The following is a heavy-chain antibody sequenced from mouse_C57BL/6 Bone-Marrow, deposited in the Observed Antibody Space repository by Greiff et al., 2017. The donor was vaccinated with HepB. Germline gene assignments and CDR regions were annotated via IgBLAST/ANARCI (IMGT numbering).Heavy chain of an antibody. J-gene: IGHJ2*01. CDR1: GFNIKDDY. D-gene: IGHD2-1*01. V-gene: IGHV14-4*01. Sequence: EVQLQESGAELVRPGASVKLSCTASGFNIKDDYMHWVKQRPEQGLEWIGWIDPENGDTEYASKFQGKATITAATSSNTAYRQLSSLTSEDASVSYCTPGNYDYWGQGTTLTVSS. CDR3: TPGNYDY. CDR2: IDPENGDT.